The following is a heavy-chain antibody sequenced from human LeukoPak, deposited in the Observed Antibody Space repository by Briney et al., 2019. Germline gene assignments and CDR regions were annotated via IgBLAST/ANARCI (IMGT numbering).Heavy chain of an antibody. Sequence: SETLSLTCAVSGGSISSGGYSWSWIRQPPGKGLEWIGYIYHSGSTYYNPSLKSRVTISVDRSKNQFSLKLSSVTAADTAVHYCARGLLYYGSGSYYPNWFDPWGQGTLVTVSS. V-gene: IGHV4-30-2*01. J-gene: IGHJ5*02. CDR2: IYHSGST. CDR1: GGSISSGGYS. D-gene: IGHD3-10*01. CDR3: ARGLLYYGSGSYYPNWFDP.